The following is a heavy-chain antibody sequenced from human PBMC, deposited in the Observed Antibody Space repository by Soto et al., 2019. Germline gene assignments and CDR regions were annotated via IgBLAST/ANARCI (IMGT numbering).Heavy chain of an antibody. CDR1: GYSFTSYW. Sequence: GESLKISCKGSGYSFTSYWIGWVRQMPGKGLEWLRIIYPGDSDTRYSPSFQGQVTISADKSISTAYLQWSSLKASDTAMYYCASQEMATKNVDAFDIWGQGTTVTVSS. J-gene: IGHJ3*02. CDR3: ASQEMATKNVDAFDI. CDR2: IYPGDSDT. V-gene: IGHV5-51*01. D-gene: IGHD5-12*01.